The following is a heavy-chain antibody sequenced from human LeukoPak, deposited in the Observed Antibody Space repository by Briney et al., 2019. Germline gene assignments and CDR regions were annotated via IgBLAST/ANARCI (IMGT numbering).Heavy chain of an antibody. V-gene: IGHV3-21*01. D-gene: IGHD5-12*01. J-gene: IGHJ4*02. CDR3: ARGGGYSGYGAYYFDY. CDR2: ISSSSSYI. Sequence: GGSLRLSCAASGFTFSSYSMNWVRQAPGKGLEWVSSISSSSSYIYYADSVKGRFTISRDNAKSSLYLQMNSLRAEDTAVYYCARGGGYSGYGAYYFDYWGQGTLVTVSS. CDR1: GFTFSSYS.